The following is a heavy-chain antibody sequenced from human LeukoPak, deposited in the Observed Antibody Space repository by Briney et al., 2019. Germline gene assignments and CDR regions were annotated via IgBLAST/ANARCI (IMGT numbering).Heavy chain of an antibody. J-gene: IGHJ4*02. D-gene: IGHD1-26*01. CDR3: TRDRSGAEDD. Sequence: GGSLRLSCAASGFTFSGHWMSRVRQAPGKGLEWVANINQGGSDKYYVDSVKGRFTISRDNANNLLYLQMNSLRGEDTAVYYCTRDRSGAEDDWVQGNLVTVSS. V-gene: IGHV3-7*01. CDR1: GFTFSGHW. CDR2: INQGGSDK.